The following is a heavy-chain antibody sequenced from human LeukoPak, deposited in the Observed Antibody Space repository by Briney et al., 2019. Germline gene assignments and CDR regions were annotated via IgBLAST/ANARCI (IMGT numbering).Heavy chain of an antibody. CDR1: GGSFSGYY. Sequence: PSETLSLTCAVYGGSFSGYYWSWIRQPPGKGLEWIGEINHSGSTNYNPSLKSRVTISVDTSKNQFSLKLSSVTAADTAVYYCARVDHGRKYYYYYGMDVWGQGTTVTVSS. CDR2: INHSGST. CDR3: ARVDHGRKYYYYYGMDV. V-gene: IGHV4-34*01. J-gene: IGHJ6*02. D-gene: IGHD2-2*03.